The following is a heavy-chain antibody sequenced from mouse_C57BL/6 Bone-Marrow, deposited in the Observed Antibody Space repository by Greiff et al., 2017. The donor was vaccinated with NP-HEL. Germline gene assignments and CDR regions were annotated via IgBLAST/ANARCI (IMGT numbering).Heavy chain of an antibody. CDR3: ARNEDY. CDR1: GFSLTSYA. V-gene: IGHV2-9-1*01. Sequence: VQLKESGPGLVAPSQSLSITCTVSGFSLTSYAISWVRQPPGKGLERLGVIWTGGGTNYNSALKSRLSISKDNSKSQVFLKMNSLQTDDTARYYCARNEDYWGQGTSVTVSS. J-gene: IGHJ4*01. CDR2: IWTGGGT.